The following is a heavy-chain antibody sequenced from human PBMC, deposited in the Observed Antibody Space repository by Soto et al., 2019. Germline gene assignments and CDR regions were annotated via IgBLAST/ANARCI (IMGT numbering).Heavy chain of an antibody. CDR1: GFTFSSYA. J-gene: IGHJ5*02. CDR2: ISYDGSNK. CDR3: ASLRWFDP. V-gene: IGHV3-30-3*01. Sequence: QVQLVESGGGVVQPGRSLRLSCAASGFTFSSYAMHWVRQAPGKGLEWVAVISYDGSNKYYADSVKGRFTISRDNSKNTLYLQMNSLRAEDTAVYYCASLRWFDPWGQGTLVTVSS.